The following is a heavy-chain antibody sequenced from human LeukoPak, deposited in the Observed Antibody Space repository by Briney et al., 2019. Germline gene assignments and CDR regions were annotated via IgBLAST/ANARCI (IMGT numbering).Heavy chain of an antibody. CDR3: ARTNYYGSGSYYMEYFQH. V-gene: IGHV4-38-2*02. D-gene: IGHD3-10*01. CDR2: IYYSGST. CDR1: GYSISSGYY. J-gene: IGHJ1*01. Sequence: PSETLSLTCTVSGYSISSGYYWGWIRQPPGKGLEWIGYIYYSGSTYYNPSLKSRVTISVDTSKNQFSLKLSSVTAADTAVYYCARTNYYGSGSYYMEYFQHWGQGTLVTVSS.